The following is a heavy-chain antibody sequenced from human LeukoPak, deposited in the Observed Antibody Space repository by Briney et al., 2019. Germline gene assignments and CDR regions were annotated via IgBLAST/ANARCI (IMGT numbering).Heavy chain of an antibody. J-gene: IGHJ4*02. Sequence: ASVKVSCKASGYTFTGYYMHWVRQAPGQGLEWMGWIDPNSGGTNYAQKFQGRVTMTRDTSISTAYMELSRLRSDDTAVYYCARAQCSTSCHFDYWGQGTLVTVSS. D-gene: IGHD2-2*01. CDR2: IDPNSGGT. V-gene: IGHV1-2*02. CDR1: GYTFTGYY. CDR3: ARAQCSTSCHFDY.